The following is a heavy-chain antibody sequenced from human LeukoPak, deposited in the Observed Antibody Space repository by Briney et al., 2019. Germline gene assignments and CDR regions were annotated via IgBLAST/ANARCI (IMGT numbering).Heavy chain of an antibody. CDR2: INHSGST. CDR1: GGSFSGYY. D-gene: IGHD5-18*01. J-gene: IGHJ5*02. V-gene: IGHV4-34*01. CDR3: GRGLQLWLLSYWFDP. Sequence: SETLSLTCAVYGGSFSGYYWSWIRQPPGKGLEWIGEINHSGSTNYNPSLKSRVTISVDTSKNQFSLKLSSVTAADTAVYYCGRGLQLWLLSYWFDPWGQGTLVTVSS.